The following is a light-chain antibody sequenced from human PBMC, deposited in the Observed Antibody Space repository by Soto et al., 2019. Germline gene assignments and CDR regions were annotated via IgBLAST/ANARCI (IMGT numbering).Light chain of an antibody. CDR3: LQHYSWPRT. CDR1: QSVSGY. Sequence: EIVMTQSPGTVSVFPGATVTLSCRASQSVSGYLDWFHQKPGQAPRLVLLRIFTRAIGVPARFSGSGSETEFTLTISGLQSEDSGVYYCLQHYSWPRTFGQGTKVEIK. J-gene: IGKJ1*01. CDR2: RIF. V-gene: IGKV3-15*01.